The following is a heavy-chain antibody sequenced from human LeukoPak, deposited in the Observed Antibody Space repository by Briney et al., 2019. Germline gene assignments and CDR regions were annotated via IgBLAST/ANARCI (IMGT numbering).Heavy chain of an antibody. D-gene: IGHD6-13*01. J-gene: IGHJ4*02. Sequence: SETLSLTCAVSGGSISSYYWSWIRQPPGKGLEWIGYIYASGSTCYNLSLKSRVTISVDTSKNQFSLKLSSVTAADTAVYYCARHVRGAAAFDYWGQGTLVTVSS. V-gene: IGHV4-4*09. CDR2: IYASGST. CDR3: ARHVRGAAAFDY. CDR1: GGSISSYY.